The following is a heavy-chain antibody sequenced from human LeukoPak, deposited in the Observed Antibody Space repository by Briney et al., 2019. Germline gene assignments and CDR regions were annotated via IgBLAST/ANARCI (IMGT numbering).Heavy chain of an antibody. V-gene: IGHV4-38-2*02. CDR2: IYHSGST. D-gene: IGHD3-22*01. Sequence: SETLSLTCTVSGYSVSSGYHWGWIRQSPGKGLEWIGSIYHSGSTYYSPSLRSRITISVDTSKNQFSLKLSSVTAADTAVYYCAREDYYDSSGYYLDCWGQGTLVTVSS. CDR3: AREDYYDSSGYYLDC. CDR1: GYSVSSGYH. J-gene: IGHJ4*02.